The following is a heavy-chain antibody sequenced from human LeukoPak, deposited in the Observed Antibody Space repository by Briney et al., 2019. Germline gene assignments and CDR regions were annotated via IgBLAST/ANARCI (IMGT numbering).Heavy chain of an antibody. CDR1: GGSISSYY. CDR3: ARDGLWFGELPDY. Sequence: PSETLSLTCTVSGGSISSYYWSWIRQPPGKGLEWIGYIYYSGSTNYNPSLKSRVTISVDTSKNQFSLKLSSVTAADTAVYYCARDGLWFGELPDYWGQGTLVTVSS. D-gene: IGHD3-10*01. J-gene: IGHJ4*02. CDR2: IYYSGST. V-gene: IGHV4-59*01.